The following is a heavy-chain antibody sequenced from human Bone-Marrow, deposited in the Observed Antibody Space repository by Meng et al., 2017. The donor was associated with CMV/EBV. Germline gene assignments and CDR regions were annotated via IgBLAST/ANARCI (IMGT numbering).Heavy chain of an antibody. CDR1: GYTFTSYD. J-gene: IGHJ4*02. CDR3: ARGRDIVVVVAATHPFDN. Sequence: ASVKVFCKASGYTFTSYDINWVRQATGQGLEWMGWMNPNSGNTGYAQKFQGRVTMTRNTSISTAYMELSSLRSEDTAVYYCARGRDIVVVVAATHPFDNWGQGTLVTVSS. V-gene: IGHV1-8*01. CDR2: MNPNSGNT. D-gene: IGHD2-15*01.